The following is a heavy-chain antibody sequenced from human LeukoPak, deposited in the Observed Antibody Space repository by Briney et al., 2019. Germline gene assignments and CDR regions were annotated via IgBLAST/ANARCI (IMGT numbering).Heavy chain of an antibody. CDR3: AKAGDCSGGSCYSYYYYYMDV. CDR2: INQGGSET. Sequence: GGSLRLSCAASGFTFSTYWMTWVRQAPGKGLEWVANINQGGSETYYVDSVKGRFTISRDNAKNSLYLQMNSLRAEDTAVYYCAKAGDCSGGSCYSYYYYYMDVWGKGTTVTVSS. CDR1: GFTFSTYW. V-gene: IGHV3-7*03. D-gene: IGHD2-15*01. J-gene: IGHJ6*03.